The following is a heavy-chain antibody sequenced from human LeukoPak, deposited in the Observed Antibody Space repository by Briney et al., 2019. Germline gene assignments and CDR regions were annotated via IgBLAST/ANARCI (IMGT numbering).Heavy chain of an antibody. CDR2: IYYSGST. CDR1: GGSISSSSYY. D-gene: IGHD2-21*01. CDR3: ASLLPYCGGDCYDY. J-gene: IGHJ4*02. V-gene: IGHV4-39*07. Sequence: PSETLSLTCTVSGGSISSSSYYWGWIRQPPGKGLEWIGSIYYSGSTYYNPSLKSRVTISVDTSKNQFSLKLSSVTAADTAVYYCASLLPYCGGDCYDYWGQGTLVTVSS.